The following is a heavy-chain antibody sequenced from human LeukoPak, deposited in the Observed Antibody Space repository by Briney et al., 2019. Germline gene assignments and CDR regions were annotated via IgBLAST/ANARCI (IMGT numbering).Heavy chain of an antibody. CDR1: AFTFNTYW. Sequence: GGSLRLSCAASAFTFNTYWMHWVRQVPGRGLEWVSRINGDESSTNYADSVKGRFTISRDNSKNTLYLQMNSLRAEDTAVYYCAKGTVTKGYYYYYMDVWGKGTTVTVSS. D-gene: IGHD4-17*01. J-gene: IGHJ6*03. CDR2: INGDESST. V-gene: IGHV3-74*01. CDR3: AKGTVTKGYYYYYMDV.